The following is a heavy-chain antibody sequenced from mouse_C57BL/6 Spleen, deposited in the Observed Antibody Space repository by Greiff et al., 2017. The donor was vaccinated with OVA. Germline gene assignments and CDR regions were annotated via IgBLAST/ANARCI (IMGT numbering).Heavy chain of an antibody. V-gene: IGHV1-78*01. CDR3: ARYHYGSIIFDY. D-gene: IGHD1-1*01. CDR1: GYTFTDHT. Sequence: QVQLQQSDAELVKPGASVKISCKVSGYTFTDHTIHWMKQRPETGLEWIGYIYTRDGSTKYNEKFKGKATLTADKSSSTAYMQLNSLTSDDSAVYFCARYHYGSIIFDYWGQGTTLTVSS. CDR2: IYTRDGST. J-gene: IGHJ2*01.